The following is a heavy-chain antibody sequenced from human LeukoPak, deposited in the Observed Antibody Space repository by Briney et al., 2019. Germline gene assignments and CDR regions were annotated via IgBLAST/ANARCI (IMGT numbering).Heavy chain of an antibody. CDR1: GFTFSSYG. V-gene: IGHV3-23*01. D-gene: IGHD1-26*01. J-gene: IGHJ4*02. CDR3: AKGTYSGSSNFDY. CDR2: ISGGGGST. Sequence: GGSLRLSCAASGFTFSSYGMSWVRQAPGKGLEWVSAISGGGGSTYYAGSVKGRFTISRDNSKNTLYLQMNSLRAEDTAVYYCAKGTYSGSSNFDYWGQGTLVTVSS.